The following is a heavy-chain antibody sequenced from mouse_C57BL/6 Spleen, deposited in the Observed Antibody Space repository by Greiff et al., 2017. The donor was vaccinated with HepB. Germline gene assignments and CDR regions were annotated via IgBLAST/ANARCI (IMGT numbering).Heavy chain of an antibody. Sequence: VQLQQSGAELMKPGASVKLSCKATGYTFTGYWIEWVKQRPGHGLEWIGEILPGSGSTNYNEKFKGKATFTADTSSNTAYMQLSSLTTEDSAIYDCSRRGVYYYGSSSFDYWGQGTTLTVSS. CDR3: SRRGVYYYGSSSFDY. J-gene: IGHJ2*01. CDR2: ILPGSGST. V-gene: IGHV1-9*01. D-gene: IGHD1-1*01. CDR1: GYTFTGYW.